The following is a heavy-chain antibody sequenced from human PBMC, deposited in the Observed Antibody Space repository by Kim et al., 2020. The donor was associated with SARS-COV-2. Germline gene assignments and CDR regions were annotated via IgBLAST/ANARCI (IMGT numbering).Heavy chain of an antibody. V-gene: IGHV4-4*02. D-gene: IGHD3-9*01. CDR3: ARHNILTGYSYIYYYGMDV. Sequence: SETLSLTCAVSGGSISSSNWWSWVRQPPGKGLEWIGEIYHSGSTNYNPSLKSRVTISVDKSKNQFSLKLSSVTAADTAVYYCARHNILTGYSYIYYYGMDVWGQGTTVTVSS. CDR1: GGSISSSNW. CDR2: IYHSGST. J-gene: IGHJ6*02.